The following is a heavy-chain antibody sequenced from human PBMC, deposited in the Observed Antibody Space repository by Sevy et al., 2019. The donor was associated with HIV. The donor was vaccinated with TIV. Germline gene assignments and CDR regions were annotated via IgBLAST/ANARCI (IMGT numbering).Heavy chain of an antibody. Sequence: GGSLRLSCAASGFTFSSYWMHWVRQAPGKGLVWVSRINSDGSSTNFANSVKGRFTMSRDNAKNTLYLQMNSLRAEDTAVYYCARGSTYYYDDSGYSTRGDAFDIWGQGTMVTVSS. CDR1: GFTFSSYW. CDR3: ARGSTYYYDDSGYSTRGDAFDI. CDR2: INSDGSST. D-gene: IGHD3-22*01. J-gene: IGHJ3*02. V-gene: IGHV3-74*01.